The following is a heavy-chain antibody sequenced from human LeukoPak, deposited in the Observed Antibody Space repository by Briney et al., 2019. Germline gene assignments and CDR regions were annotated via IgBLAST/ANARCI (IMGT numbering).Heavy chain of an antibody. CDR1: GFTFSSYA. CDR2: ISGSGGST. V-gene: IGHV3-23*01. Sequence: PGGSLRLSCAASGFTFSSYAMSWVRQAPGKGLEWVSAISGSGGSTKYADSVKGRFTISRDNSKNTLYLQMNSLRAEDTAVYYCAKAIGYSYGWSYYFDYWGQGTLVTVSS. J-gene: IGHJ4*02. CDR3: AKAIGYSYGWSYYFDY. D-gene: IGHD5-18*01.